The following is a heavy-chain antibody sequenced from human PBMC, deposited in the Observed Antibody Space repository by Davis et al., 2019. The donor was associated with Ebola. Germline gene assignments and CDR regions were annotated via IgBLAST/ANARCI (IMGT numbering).Heavy chain of an antibody. V-gene: IGHV3-30-3*01. D-gene: IGHD2-2*01. J-gene: IGHJ6*02. CDR3: ARDNFVVPGAIFSYYAMDV. CDR1: RFSFSDYS. Sequence: LKISCAASRFSFSDYSMHWVRQAPGKGLEWVGIISSDGSSQYFADSVKGRFTISRDNSKNTLYLQINSLRAEDTAVYYCARDNFVVPGAIFSYYAMDVWGQGTTVTVSS. CDR2: ISSDGSSQ.